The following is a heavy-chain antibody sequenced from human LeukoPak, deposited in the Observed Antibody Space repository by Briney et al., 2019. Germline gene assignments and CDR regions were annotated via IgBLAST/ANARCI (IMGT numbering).Heavy chain of an antibody. Sequence: GASVKVSCKGSGGTFSSYAISWVRQAPGQGLEWMGRIIPILGIANYAQKFQGRVTITADKSTSTAYMELSSLRSEDTAVYYCARERDYGSGSLGFDYWGQGTLVTVSS. V-gene: IGHV1-69*04. D-gene: IGHD3-10*01. J-gene: IGHJ4*02. CDR3: ARERDYGSGSLGFDY. CDR1: GGTFSSYA. CDR2: IIPILGIA.